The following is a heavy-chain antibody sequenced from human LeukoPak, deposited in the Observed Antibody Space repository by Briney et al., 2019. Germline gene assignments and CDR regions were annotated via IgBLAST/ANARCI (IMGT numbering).Heavy chain of an antibody. CDR1: GGTFSSYA. D-gene: IGHD6-13*01. CDR2: IIPILGIA. V-gene: IGHV1-69*04. CDR3: ASSPPGYSSSWYRSFQH. J-gene: IGHJ1*01. Sequence: ASVKVSCKASGGTFSSYAISWVRQAPGQGLEWMGRIIPILGIANYAQKFQGRVTITADESTSTAYMELSSLRSEDTAVYYCASSPPGYSSSWYRSFQHWGQGTLVTVSS.